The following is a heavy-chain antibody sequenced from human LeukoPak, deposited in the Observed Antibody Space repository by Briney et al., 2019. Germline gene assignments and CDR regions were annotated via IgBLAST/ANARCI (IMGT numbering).Heavy chain of an antibody. J-gene: IGHJ6*03. D-gene: IGHD3-10*01. CDR1: GGSISSYY. V-gene: IGHV4-4*07. Sequence: SETLSLTCTVSGGSISSYYWSWIRQPAGKGLEWIGRIYTSGSTNYNPSLKSRVTMSVDTSKNQFSLKLSSVTAADTAVYYCARDGGVERFGEFLQPYYYYMDVWGKGTTVTISS. CDR3: ARDGGVERFGEFLQPYYYYMDV. CDR2: IYTSGST.